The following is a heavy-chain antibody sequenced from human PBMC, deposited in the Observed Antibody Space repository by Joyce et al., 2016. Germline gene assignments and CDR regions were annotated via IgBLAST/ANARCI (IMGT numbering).Heavy chain of an antibody. D-gene: IGHD3-3*02. CDR2: IYSGGST. V-gene: IGHV3-53*01. CDR3: ASQYQHRYYYYGMDV. Sequence: EVQLVESGGGLIQPGGSLRLSCAASGFTVSGNYMRWVRQAPGKGLEWVSVIYSGGSTYYADSVKGRFTISRDNSKNTLDLQMNSLRAEDTAVYYCASQYQHRYYYYGMDVWGQGTTVTVSS. J-gene: IGHJ6*02. CDR1: GFTVSGNY.